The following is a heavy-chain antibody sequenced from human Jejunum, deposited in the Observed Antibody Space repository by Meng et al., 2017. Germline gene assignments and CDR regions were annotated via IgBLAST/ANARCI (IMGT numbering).Heavy chain of an antibody. D-gene: IGHD3-10*01. J-gene: IGHJ5*02. V-gene: IGHV1-24*01. CDR2: FDFEEGET. CDR3: AASRDNYYGSGSRFDP. Sequence: ASVKVSCQVSGYCLSDLSIHWVRQAPGKGLEWMGGFDFEEGETIYAQRFQGRVTMTEDTSAGTAYMELSSLRSDDTAVYYCAASRDNYYGSGSRFDPWGQRTLVTVSS. CDR1: GYCLSDLS.